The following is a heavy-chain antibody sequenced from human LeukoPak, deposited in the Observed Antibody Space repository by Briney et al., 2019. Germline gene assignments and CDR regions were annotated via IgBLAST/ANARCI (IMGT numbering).Heavy chain of an antibody. Sequence: SETLSLTCTVSGDSISSSYWSWIRQPPGKRLEWIAYIHSSGHSNYNPSLESRVTASMDTSKNHLSLKLSSVTAADTAVYYCTRGSTGQFDPWGQGTLVTVSS. CDR3: TRGSTGQFDP. D-gene: IGHD2-2*01. J-gene: IGHJ5*02. V-gene: IGHV4-4*09. CDR2: IHSSGHS. CDR1: GDSISSSY.